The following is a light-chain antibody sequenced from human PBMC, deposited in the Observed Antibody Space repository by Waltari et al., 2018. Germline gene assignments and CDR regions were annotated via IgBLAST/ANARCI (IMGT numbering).Light chain of an antibody. Sequence: QSALTQPAAVSGSPGQSITISCTGTSSEVGRYKLVSWYRHHPGKAPQLLFYMDEKRPSDISILFSGSKSGNTASLTISRLQTEDECDYYCCSFVGKSNVFFGGGTKLTV. V-gene: IGLV2-23*01. CDR3: CSFVGKSNVF. CDR2: MDE. J-gene: IGLJ2*01. CDR1: SSEVGRYKL.